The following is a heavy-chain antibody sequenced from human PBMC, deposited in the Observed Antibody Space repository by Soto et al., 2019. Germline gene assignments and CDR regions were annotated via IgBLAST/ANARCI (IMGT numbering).Heavy chain of an antibody. CDR2: IYHSGST. Sequence: SETLSLTSAVSGGYISSSNWWSWVRQPPGKGLEWIGEIYHSGSTNYNPSLKSRVTISVDKSKNQFSLKINSVTTADTAVYYCARVRTAYSSSPIDVWGQGTTVTVSS. V-gene: IGHV4-4*02. CDR1: GGYISSSNW. J-gene: IGHJ6*02. D-gene: IGHD6-6*01. CDR3: ARVRTAYSSSPIDV.